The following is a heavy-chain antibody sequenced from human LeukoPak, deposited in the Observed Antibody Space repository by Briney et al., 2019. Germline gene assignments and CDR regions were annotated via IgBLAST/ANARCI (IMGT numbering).Heavy chain of an antibody. Sequence: SETLSLTCTVSGGSISSSSYSWSWIRQPPGKGLEWIGYIYHSGSTYYNPSLKSRVTISVDRSKNQFPLKLSSVTAADTAVYYCARGMGPSLRFDPWGQGTLVTVSS. CDR2: IYHSGST. CDR3: ARGMGPSLRFDP. CDR1: GGSISSSSYS. D-gene: IGHD5-12*01. J-gene: IGHJ5*02. V-gene: IGHV4-30-2*01.